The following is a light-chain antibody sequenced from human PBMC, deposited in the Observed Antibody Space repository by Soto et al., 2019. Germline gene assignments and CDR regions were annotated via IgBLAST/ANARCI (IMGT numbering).Light chain of an antibody. Sequence: EIVLTQSPGTLSLSPGERAALSCRASQSVSSGNLAWYQQKPGQAPRLLIFGATGRATGIPDRFSGSESGTDFTLTISSLEPEDCAVYYCQYYGSSPTFGGGTKVEIK. V-gene: IGKV3-20*01. CDR3: QYYGSSPT. CDR1: QSVSSGN. J-gene: IGKJ4*01. CDR2: GAT.